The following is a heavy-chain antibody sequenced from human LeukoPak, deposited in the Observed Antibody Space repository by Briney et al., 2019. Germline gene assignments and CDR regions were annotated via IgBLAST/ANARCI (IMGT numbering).Heavy chain of an antibody. D-gene: IGHD6-13*01. Sequence: GGSLRLSCAASGFTFSSYSMNWVRQAPGKGLEWVSSISSSSSYIYYADSVKGRFTISRDNAKNSLYLQMNSLRAEDTAVYYCARDRLYGSWYRNDAFDIWGQGTMVTVSS. CDR3: ARDRLYGSWYRNDAFDI. CDR1: GFTFSSYS. CDR2: ISSSSSYI. V-gene: IGHV3-21*01. J-gene: IGHJ3*02.